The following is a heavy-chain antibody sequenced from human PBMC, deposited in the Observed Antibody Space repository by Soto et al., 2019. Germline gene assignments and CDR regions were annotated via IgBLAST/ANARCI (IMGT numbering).Heavy chain of an antibody. D-gene: IGHD3-10*01. J-gene: IGHJ3*02. CDR3: ARRPGRYIQFAAFDI. Sequence: QITLKESGPTLVKPTQTLTLTCTVSGFSLSNTVVGVGWIRQPPGKALEWLALIYWDDDKRYSSSLKSRLSIIKDTSKNQVVLTMTNMDPVDTGTYYCARRPGRYIQFAAFDIWGQGTMVTVSS. CDR2: IYWDDDK. V-gene: IGHV2-5*02. CDR1: GFSLSNTVVG.